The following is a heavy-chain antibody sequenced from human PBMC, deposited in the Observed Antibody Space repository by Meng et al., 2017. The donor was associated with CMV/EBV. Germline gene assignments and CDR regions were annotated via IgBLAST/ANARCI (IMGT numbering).Heavy chain of an antibody. CDR3: ARGNGVAHDY. J-gene: IGHJ4*02. D-gene: IGHD3-3*01. V-gene: IGHV1-3*01. Sequence: QIQPVQAGDELKKPGASVKVSCKASGYTFTGYGIHWVRQAPGQRLEWMGWINAGDGNRKYSQKFQDRVTITRDTSASTAYMELSSLRSEDTAVYYCARGNGVAHDYWGQGTLVTVSS. CDR1: GYTFTGYG. CDR2: INAGDGNR.